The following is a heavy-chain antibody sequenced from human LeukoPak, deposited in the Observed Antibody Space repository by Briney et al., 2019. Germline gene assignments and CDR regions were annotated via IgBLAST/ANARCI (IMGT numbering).Heavy chain of an antibody. CDR1: GFTFSTYG. Sequence: GGSLRLSCAASGFTFSTYGMHWVRQAPGKGLEWVSAVSDIGVTYYADSVKGRFTISRDNSKNSLYLQMNSLRAEDTAIYFCVREIHSSWDFWGQGTLVTVSS. V-gene: IGHV3-23*01. CDR3: VREIHSSWDF. J-gene: IGHJ4*02. CDR2: VSDIGVT. D-gene: IGHD6-13*01.